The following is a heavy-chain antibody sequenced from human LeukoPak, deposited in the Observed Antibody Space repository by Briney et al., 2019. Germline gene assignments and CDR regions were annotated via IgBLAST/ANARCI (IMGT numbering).Heavy chain of an antibody. CDR2: ISGYNGNT. D-gene: IGHD2-2*01. J-gene: IGHJ4*02. CDR1: GGTFSSYA. CDR3: ARDASLIIVSAAEFDY. V-gene: IGHV1-18*01. Sequence: ASVTVSCTASGGTFSSYAISWVRQAPGQGLEWIGWISGYNGNTNYAQKFQGRVTMTTDTSTSTAYMELRSLRSDDTAIYYCARDASLIIVSAAEFDYWGQGTLVTVSS.